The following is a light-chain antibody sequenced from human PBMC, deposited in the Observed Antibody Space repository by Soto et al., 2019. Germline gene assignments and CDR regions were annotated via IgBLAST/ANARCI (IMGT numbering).Light chain of an antibody. CDR3: SSYTSISTWL. Sequence: QSVLTQPASVSGSPGQSITTSCTGTSSDVGGYDYVSWYQQHPGKAPKLMIYDVSDRPTEVSKRFSGSKSGNTAYLTISGLQAVDEADYYCSSYTSISTWLFGGGTKVTVL. V-gene: IGLV2-14*03. J-gene: IGLJ2*01. CDR2: DVS. CDR1: SSDVGGYDY.